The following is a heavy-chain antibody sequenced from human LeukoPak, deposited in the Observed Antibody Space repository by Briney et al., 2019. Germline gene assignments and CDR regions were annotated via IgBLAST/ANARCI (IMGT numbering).Heavy chain of an antibody. CDR2: IYYTGST. CDR3: ARAGSYRGYFDY. CDR1: GGSISSYY. D-gene: IGHD1-26*01. V-gene: IGHV4-59*01. J-gene: IGHJ4*02. Sequence: NPSETLSLTCTVSGGSISSYYWSWIRQPPGKGLEWIGYIYYTGSTNNTSLKSRVTISVDTSKNQFSLKLSSVTAADTAVYYCARAGSYRGYFDYWGQGTLVTVSS.